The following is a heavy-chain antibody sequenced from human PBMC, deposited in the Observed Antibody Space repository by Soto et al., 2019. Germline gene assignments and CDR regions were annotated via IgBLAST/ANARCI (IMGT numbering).Heavy chain of an antibody. CDR3: ARAIGPTLFDY. J-gene: IGHJ4*02. Sequence: GGSLRLSCSASGFTFSSCAMHWVRQGTGKGLEWVSAIGTTGDTYYAGSVKGRFTISRENAKNSLYLQMNSLRAGDTAIYFCARAIGPTLFDYWGQGTLVTVSS. CDR2: IGTTGDT. V-gene: IGHV3-13*04. D-gene: IGHD3-22*01. CDR1: GFTFSSCA.